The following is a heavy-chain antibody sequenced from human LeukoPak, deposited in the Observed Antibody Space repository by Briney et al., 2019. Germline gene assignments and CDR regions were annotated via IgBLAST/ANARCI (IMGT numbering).Heavy chain of an antibody. V-gene: IGHV5-51*01. CDR2: IYPGDSDT. D-gene: IGHD6-13*01. CDR1: GYSFTSYW. CDR3: ARVFPIAAAGYNYYFDY. Sequence: ESLTISCKGSGYSFTSYWIGWVRQMPGKGLEWMGIIYPGDSDTRYSPSFQGQVTISADKSISTAYLQWSSLRASDTAMYYCARVFPIAAAGYNYYFDYWGQGTLVTVSS. J-gene: IGHJ4*02.